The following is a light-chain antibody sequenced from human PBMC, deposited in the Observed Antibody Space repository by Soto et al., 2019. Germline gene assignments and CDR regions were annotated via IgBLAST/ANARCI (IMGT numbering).Light chain of an antibody. CDR1: QSLGRW. J-gene: IGKJ5*01. Sequence: DIQMTQSPSSVSASVGDRVTLTCRASQSLGRWLAWYQQKPGKAPELLIYGASNLQSGVPSRLSGSGSGTEFTLTINSLQPEDSATYYCQQGNSFPFTFGQGTRLEIK. CDR3: QQGNSFPFT. V-gene: IGKV1-12*01. CDR2: GAS.